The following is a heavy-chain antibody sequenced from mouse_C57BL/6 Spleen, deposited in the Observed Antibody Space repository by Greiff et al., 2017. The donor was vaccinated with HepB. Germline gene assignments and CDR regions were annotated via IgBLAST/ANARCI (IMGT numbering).Heavy chain of an antibody. CDR1: GYTFTSYW. CDR3: ARGIPFYGSSYGFDY. V-gene: IGHV1-64*01. CDR2: IHPNSGST. D-gene: IGHD1-1*01. Sequence: VQLQQPGAELVKPGASVKLSCKASGYTFTSYWMHWVKQRPGQGLEWIGMIHPNSGSTNYNEKFKSKATLTVDKSSSTAYMQLSSLTSEDSAVYYCARGIPFYGSSYGFDYWGQGTTLTVSS. J-gene: IGHJ2*01.